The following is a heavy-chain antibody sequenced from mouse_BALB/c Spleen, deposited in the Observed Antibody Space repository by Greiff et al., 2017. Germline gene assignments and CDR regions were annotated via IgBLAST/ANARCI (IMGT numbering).Heavy chain of an antibody. CDR2: IDPYDSDT. J-gene: IGHJ2*01. CDR1: GYTFTSYW. V-gene: IGHV1-74*01. D-gene: IGHD1-1*01. CDR3: ARWGTVVATGDD. Sequence: VQLQQSAAELARPGASVKMSCKASGYTFTSYWMNWVKQRPEQGLEWIGRIDPYDSDTHYNQKFKDKAILTVDKSSSTAYMRLSSLTSEDSAVYYCARWGTVVATGDDWGQGTTVTVSS.